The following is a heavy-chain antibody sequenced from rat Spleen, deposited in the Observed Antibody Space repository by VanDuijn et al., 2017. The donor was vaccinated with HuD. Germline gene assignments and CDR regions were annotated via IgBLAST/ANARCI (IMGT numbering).Heavy chain of an antibody. Sequence: EVQLVESGGGLVQPGRSLKLSCAASGFTFSSFPMAWVRQTPKKGLEWVASISSGGGGTYYRDSVKGRFTISRDNAKNTLYLQMNSLMSEDTATYYCTRVDYPGIDHYFDYWGQGVMVTVSS. D-gene: IGHD1-4*01. CDR2: ISSGGGGT. CDR3: TRVDYPGIDHYFDY. CDR1: GFTFSSFP. J-gene: IGHJ2*01. V-gene: IGHV5-46*01.